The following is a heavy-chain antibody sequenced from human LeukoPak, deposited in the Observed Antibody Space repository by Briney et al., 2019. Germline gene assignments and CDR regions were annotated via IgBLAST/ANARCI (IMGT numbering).Heavy chain of an antibody. V-gene: IGHV3-64D*06. J-gene: IGHJ4*02. CDR1: GFTFNRFY. CDR2: ISSNGATT. CDR3: VKDRSIAAPNNDFFDS. D-gene: IGHD6-6*01. Sequence: GGSLRLSCSASGFTFNRFYLHWVRQAPGKGLKFVLHISSNGATTYYADSVKGRFTISRDNSKNTLYLQMSSLRADDTAVYYCVKDRSIAAPNNDFFDSWGQGALVTVSS.